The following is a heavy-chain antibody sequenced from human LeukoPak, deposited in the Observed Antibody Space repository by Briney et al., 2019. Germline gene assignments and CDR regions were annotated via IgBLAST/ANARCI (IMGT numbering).Heavy chain of an antibody. Sequence: SETLSLTCAVYGGSFSGYYWSWIRQPPGKGLEWIGEINHSGSTNYNPSLKSRVTISVDTSKNQFSLKLSSVTAADTAVYYCARAYYDFWSGWSAYFSYMDVWGKGTTVTVSS. CDR1: GGSFSGYY. V-gene: IGHV4-34*01. CDR2: INHSGST. J-gene: IGHJ6*03. CDR3: ARAYYDFWSGWSAYFSYMDV. D-gene: IGHD3-3*01.